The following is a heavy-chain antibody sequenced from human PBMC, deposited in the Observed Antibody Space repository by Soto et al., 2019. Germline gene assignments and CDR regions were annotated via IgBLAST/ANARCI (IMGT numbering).Heavy chain of an antibody. Sequence: GGSLRLSCGASGFTFSDYGMHWVRQAPGKGLEWVGVILYDGSYQYYGDSVRGRFTISRDNSRNTLYLQMNSVRADDTAVYYCAKGDYNNFLDYWGQGTLGTVSS. CDR3: AKGDYNNFLDY. V-gene: IGHV3-30*18. CDR1: GFTFSDYG. CDR2: ILYDGSYQ. D-gene: IGHD4-4*01. J-gene: IGHJ4*02.